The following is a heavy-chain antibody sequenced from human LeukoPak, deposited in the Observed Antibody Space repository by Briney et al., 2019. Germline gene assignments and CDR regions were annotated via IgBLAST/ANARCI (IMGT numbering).Heavy chain of an antibody. D-gene: IGHD3-16*02. CDR3: ARHIGGGIEDMDV. CDR2: IYVTGST. J-gene: IGHJ6*03. V-gene: IGHV4-59*08. Sequence: SETLSLTCIVSGGSIGTYYWGWIRQSPGKGLEWIGYIYVTGSTRYNPYLQSRVTISVDTSRNQFFLKMSSVTAADTAVYYCARHIGGGIEDMDVWGTGTKVTVSS. CDR1: GGSIGTYY.